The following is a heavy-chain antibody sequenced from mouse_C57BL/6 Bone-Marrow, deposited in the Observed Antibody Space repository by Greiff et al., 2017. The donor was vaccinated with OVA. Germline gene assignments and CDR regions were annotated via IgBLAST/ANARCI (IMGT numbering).Heavy chain of an antibody. D-gene: IGHD1-1*01. J-gene: IGHJ3*01. CDR3: TIYGSRGAY. CDR1: GFTFSNYW. Sequence: EVNVVESGGGLVQPGGSMKLSCVASGFTFSNYWMNWVRQSPEKGLEWVAQIRLKSDNYATHYAESVKGRFTISRDDSKSSVYLQMNNLRAEDTGIYYCTIYGSRGAYWGQGTLVTVSA. V-gene: IGHV6-3*01. CDR2: IRLKSDNYAT.